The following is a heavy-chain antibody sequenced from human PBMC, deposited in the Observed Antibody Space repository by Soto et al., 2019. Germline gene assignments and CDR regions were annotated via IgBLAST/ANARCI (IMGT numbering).Heavy chain of an antibody. Sequence: PGGSLRLSCAASGFTIITYHLNFFRQAPGKGLEWVSYISTDLRALYYADSVRGRFTISRDNAKNSLYLQMTSLRDEDTGVYYCTRDGRRGYDMDVWGQGTTVTVSS. J-gene: IGHJ6*02. CDR2: ISTDLRAL. D-gene: IGHD1-26*01. CDR1: GFTIITYH. CDR3: TRDGRRGYDMDV. V-gene: IGHV3-48*02.